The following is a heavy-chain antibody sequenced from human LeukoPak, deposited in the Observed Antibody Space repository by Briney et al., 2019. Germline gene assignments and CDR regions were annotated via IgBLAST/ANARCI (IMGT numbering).Heavy chain of an antibody. CDR2: IYPGDSDT. V-gene: IGHV5-51*01. D-gene: IGHD5-18*01. CDR1: GYSFTSYW. CDR3: ASPPRRGSSYGDYYLNY. Sequence: GESLKISCKGSGYSFTSYWIGWVRQMPGKGLEWMGIIYPGDSDTRYSPSFQGQVTISADKSISTAYLQWSSLKASDTAMYYCASPPRRGSSYGDYYLNYWGQGTLVTVSS. J-gene: IGHJ4*02.